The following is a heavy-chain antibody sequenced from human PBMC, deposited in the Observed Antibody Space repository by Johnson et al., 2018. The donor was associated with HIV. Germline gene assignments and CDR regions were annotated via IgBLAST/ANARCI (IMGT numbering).Heavy chain of an antibody. V-gene: IGHV3-30*04. CDR3: AREGSTVI. D-gene: IGHD4-11*01. Sequence: QVQLVESGGGVVQPGRSLRLSCAASGFTFSSYPMHWVRQAPGKGLEWVAFISYDGNSKYFADSVKGRFTISRDNSKNTLYLQMNSLRAEDTAVYYCAREGSTVIWGQGTMVTVSS. CDR2: ISYDGNSK. CDR1: GFTFSSYP. J-gene: IGHJ3*01.